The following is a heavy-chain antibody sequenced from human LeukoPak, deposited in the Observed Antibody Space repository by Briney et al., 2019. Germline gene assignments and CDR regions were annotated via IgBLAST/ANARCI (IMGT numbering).Heavy chain of an antibody. D-gene: IGHD3-16*02. CDR1: GGSFSGYY. Sequence: SETLSLTCAVYGGSFSGYYWSWIRQPPGKGLEWIGEINHSGGTNYNPSLKSRVTISVDTSKNQFSLKLSSVTAADTAVYYCARGRSRYDYVWGSYRALFDYWGQGTLVTVSS. J-gene: IGHJ4*02. CDR2: INHSGGT. V-gene: IGHV4-34*01. CDR3: ARGRSRYDYVWGSYRALFDY.